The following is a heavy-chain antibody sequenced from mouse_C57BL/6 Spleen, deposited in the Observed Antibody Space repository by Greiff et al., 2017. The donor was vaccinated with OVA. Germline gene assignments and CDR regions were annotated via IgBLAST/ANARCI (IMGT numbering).Heavy chain of an antibody. J-gene: IGHJ1*03. CDR2: IRNKANGYTT. CDR3: ARSVSPTGYFDV. V-gene: IGHV7-3*01. Sequence: EVKLMESGGGLVQPGGSLSLSCAASGFTFTDYYMSWVRQPPGKALEWLGFIRNKANGYTTEYSASVKGRFTISRDNSQSILYLQMNALRAEDSATYYCARSVSPTGYFDVWGTGTTVTVSS. CDR1: GFTFTDYY. D-gene: IGHD6-2*01.